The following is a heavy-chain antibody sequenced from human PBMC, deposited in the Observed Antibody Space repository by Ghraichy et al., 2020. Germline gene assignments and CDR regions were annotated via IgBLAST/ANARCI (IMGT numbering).Heavy chain of an antibody. V-gene: IGHV4-59*01. J-gene: IGHJ4*02. CDR3: ARGGSGRTDFDY. D-gene: IGHD6-19*01. Sequence: SETLSLTCTVSSCSISSYYWSWIRQPPGKGLEWIGYIYYRGYTNYNPSLKSRVTISVDTSKNQFSLKLSSVTAADTAVYYCARGGSGRTDFDYWGQGILVTVSS. CDR2: IYYRGYT. CDR1: SCSISSYY.